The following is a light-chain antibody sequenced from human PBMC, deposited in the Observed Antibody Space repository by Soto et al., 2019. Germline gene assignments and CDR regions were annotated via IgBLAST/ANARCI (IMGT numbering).Light chain of an antibody. CDR3: QQRSNWPWT. CDR2: DAP. CDR1: QSVSSY. J-gene: IGKJ1*01. Sequence: EIVLTQSPATLSLSPGESATLSCRASQSVSSYLAWYQQKHGQAPRXLIYDAPNRATGIPARFSGIVSGTDFTLNICSLEPEDGAVYDGQQRSNWPWTFGQGTKVDIK. V-gene: IGKV3-11*01.